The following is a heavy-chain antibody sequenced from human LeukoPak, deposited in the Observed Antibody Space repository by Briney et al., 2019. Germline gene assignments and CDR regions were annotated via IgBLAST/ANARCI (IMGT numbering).Heavy chain of an antibody. CDR2: INWNSDRI. J-gene: IGHJ3*01. V-gene: IGHV3-9*01. CDR1: GFIFGGYG. CDR3: ASASYYYDTSGLGAFDV. Sequence: GRSLRLSCAASGFIFGGYGMYWVRQAPGKGLAWVSGINWNSDRIGYADSVKGRFTISRDNAQNSLYMQMNSVSAEDTALYYCASASYYYDTSGLGAFDVWGQGTTVIVSS. D-gene: IGHD3-22*01.